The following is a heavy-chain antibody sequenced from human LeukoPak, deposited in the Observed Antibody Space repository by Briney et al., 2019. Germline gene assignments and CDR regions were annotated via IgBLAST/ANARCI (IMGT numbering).Heavy chain of an antibody. J-gene: IGHJ4*02. CDR3: AAYDSSGYYYARGSLDY. Sequence: ASVKISCKASGYTFTGCYMHWVRQAPGQGLEWMGRMNPNSGGTNYAQKFQGTVTMTRDTSISTANMELSRLRSDDTAVYYCAAYDSSGYYYARGSLDYWGQGTLVTVSS. V-gene: IGHV1-2*06. D-gene: IGHD3-22*01. CDR1: GYTFTGCY. CDR2: MNPNSGGT.